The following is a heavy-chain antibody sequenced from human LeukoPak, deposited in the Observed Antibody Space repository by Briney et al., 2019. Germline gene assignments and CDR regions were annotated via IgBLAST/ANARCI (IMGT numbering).Heavy chain of an antibody. CDR3: AKGTSWLNPYYYMDA. V-gene: IGHV3-23*01. CDR2: IATIDGST. J-gene: IGHJ6*03. Sequence: GGSLRLSCAASGFTFSNYAMNWVRRAPGKGLEWVSTIATIDGSTFYADSVKGRFTISRDNSKETLYPQMNSLRAEDTAVYYCAKGTSWLNPYYYMDAWGKGTAVTVSS. CDR1: GFTFSNYA. D-gene: IGHD2-2*01.